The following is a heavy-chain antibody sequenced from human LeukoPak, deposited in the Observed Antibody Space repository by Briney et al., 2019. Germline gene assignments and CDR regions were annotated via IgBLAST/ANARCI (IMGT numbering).Heavy chain of an antibody. J-gene: IGHJ6*04. Sequence: GGSLRLSCAASGFTFSSYSMNWVRQAPGKGLEWVSSISSSSSYIYYADSVKGRFTISRDNAKNSLYLQMNSLRAEDTAVYYCATNGVYSGYDYCGMDVWGKGTTVTVSS. CDR2: ISSSSSYI. V-gene: IGHV3-21*01. D-gene: IGHD1-26*01. CDR3: ATNGVYSGYDYCGMDV. CDR1: GFTFSSYS.